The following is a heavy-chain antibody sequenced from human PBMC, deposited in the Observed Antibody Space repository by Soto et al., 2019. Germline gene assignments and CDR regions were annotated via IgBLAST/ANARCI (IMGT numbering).Heavy chain of an antibody. CDR1: GGSFSGYY. V-gene: IGHV4-34*01. J-gene: IGHJ4*02. CDR3: AGYLGATIFFAFDY. CDR2: INHSGST. Sequence: SETLSLTCAVYGGSFSGYYWSWIRQPPGKGLEWIGEINHSGSTNYNPSLKSRVTISVDTYKNQFSLKLSSVTAADTAVYYCAGYLGATIFFAFDYWGQGTLVTVSS. D-gene: IGHD1-26*01.